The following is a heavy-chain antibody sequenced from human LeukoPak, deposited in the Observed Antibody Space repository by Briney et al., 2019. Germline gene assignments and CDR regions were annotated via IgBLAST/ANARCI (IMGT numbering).Heavy chain of an antibody. Sequence: PGGSLRLSCAASGFTFSDYYMSWIRQAPGKGLEWVSYISSSGSTIYYADSVKGRFTISRDNAKNSLYLQMNSLRAEDTAVYYCARVTPSIYDFGHFDYWGQGTLVTVSS. J-gene: IGHJ4*02. D-gene: IGHD3-3*01. V-gene: IGHV3-11*01. CDR2: ISSSGSTI. CDR1: GFTFSDYY. CDR3: ARVTPSIYDFGHFDY.